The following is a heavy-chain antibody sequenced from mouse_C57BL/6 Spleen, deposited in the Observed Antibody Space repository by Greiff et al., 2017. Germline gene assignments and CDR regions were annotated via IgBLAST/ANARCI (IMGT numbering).Heavy chain of an antibody. D-gene: IGHD1-1*01. CDR3: ITGDYGSSYVFAY. CDR1: GFNIKDDY. CDR2: IDPENGDT. Sequence: VQLKQSGAELVRPGASVKLSCTASGFNIKDDYMHWVKQRPEQGLEGIGWIDPENGDTEYASKFQGKATITADTSSNTAYLQLSSLTSEDTAVYYCITGDYGSSYVFAYWGQGTLVTVSA. J-gene: IGHJ3*01. V-gene: IGHV14-4*01.